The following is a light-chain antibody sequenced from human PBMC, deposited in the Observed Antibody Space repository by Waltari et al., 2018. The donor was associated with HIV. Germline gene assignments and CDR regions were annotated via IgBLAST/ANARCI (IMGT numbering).Light chain of an antibody. CDR3: YSTDSSGRGV. Sequence: SSALPPPPSVSVSPGQTARITCSVVLPYKYPFWYQRKSVQAPVVVIYEAYKRPSGIPERFSGSRSEAMAILTISGAQVEDEGDYYCYSTDSSGRGVFGGGTELTVL. V-gene: IGLV3-10*01. CDR1: LPYKY. J-gene: IGLJ3*02. CDR2: EAY.